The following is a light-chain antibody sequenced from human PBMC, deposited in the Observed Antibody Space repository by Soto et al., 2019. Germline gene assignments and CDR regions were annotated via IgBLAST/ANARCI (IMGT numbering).Light chain of an antibody. CDR1: SSTIGSNT. J-gene: IGLJ2*01. CDR2: DNN. V-gene: IGLV1-44*01. CDR3: ATWHDSLNGPV. Sequence: QSALTQPPSASGTPGQRVTISCSGSSSTIGSNTVKWYQQLPGTAPKLLIYDNNQRPSGVPDRFSGSKSGTSASLAISGLQSEDEADYYCATWHDSLNGPVFGGGTKVTVL.